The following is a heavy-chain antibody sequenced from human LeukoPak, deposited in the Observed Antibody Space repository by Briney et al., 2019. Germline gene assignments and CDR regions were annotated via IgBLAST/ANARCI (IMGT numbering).Heavy chain of an antibody. CDR3: ARRPGQQTTYYYYGMDV. CDR2: INAGNGNT. D-gene: IGHD6-13*01. Sequence: ASVKVSCKASGYTFTSYAMHWVRQAPGQRLEWMGWINAGNGNTKYSQKFQGRVTITRDTSASTAYMELSSLRSEDTAVYYCARRPGQQTTYYYYGMDVWGQGTTVTVSS. J-gene: IGHJ6*02. V-gene: IGHV1-3*01. CDR1: GYTFTSYA.